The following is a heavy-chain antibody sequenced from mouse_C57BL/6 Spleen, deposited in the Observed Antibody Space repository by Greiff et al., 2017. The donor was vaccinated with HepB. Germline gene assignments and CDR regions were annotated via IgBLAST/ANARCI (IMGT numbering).Heavy chain of an antibody. CDR2: IWSGGST. J-gene: IGHJ3*01. D-gene: IGHD2-4*01. Sequence: QVQLQQSGPGLVQPSQSLSITCTVSGFSLTSYGVHWVRQSPGKGLEWLGVIWSGGSTDYNAAFISRLSISKDNSKSQVFFKMNSLQADDTAIYYCAREGVYYDYDAWFAYWGQGTLVTVSA. CDR1: GFSLTSYG. V-gene: IGHV2-2*01. CDR3: AREGVYYDYDAWFAY.